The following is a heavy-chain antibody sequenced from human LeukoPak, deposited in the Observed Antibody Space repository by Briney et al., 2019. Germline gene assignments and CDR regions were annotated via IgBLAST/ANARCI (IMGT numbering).Heavy chain of an antibody. V-gene: IGHV1-69*05. CDR2: IIPFFGTA. J-gene: IGHJ4*02. CDR3: ARGVHYCSSTSCFRYFDY. CDR1: GGTFSSYA. Sequence: SVKVSCKASGGTFSSYAISWVRQAPGQGLEWMGGIIPFFGTANYAQKFQGRVTITTDESTSTAYMELSSLRSEGTAVYYCARGVHYCSSTSCFRYFDYWGQGTLVTVSS. D-gene: IGHD2-2*01.